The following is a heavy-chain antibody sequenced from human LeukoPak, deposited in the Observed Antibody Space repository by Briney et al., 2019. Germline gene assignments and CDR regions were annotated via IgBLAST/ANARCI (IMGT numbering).Heavy chain of an antibody. CDR2: ISDSSSYT. CDR3: XXXXXXXARIGGMDV. CDR1: RFIFSSYS. J-gene: IGHJ6*02. V-gene: IGHV3-21*04. Sequence: GGSLRLSCAAPRFIFSSYSMNWVRQAPGKGLEWVSYISDSSSYTYYADSVKGRFTISRDNAKNSLYLQMNSLRAEDTAIYYXXXXXXXXARIGGMDVWGQGTTVIVSS. D-gene: IGHD3-16*01.